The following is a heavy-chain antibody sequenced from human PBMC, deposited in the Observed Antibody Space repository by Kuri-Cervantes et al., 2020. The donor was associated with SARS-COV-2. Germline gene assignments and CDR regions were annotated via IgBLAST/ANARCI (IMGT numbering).Heavy chain of an antibody. J-gene: IGHJ4*02. CDR2: IDWDDDK. V-gene: IGHV2-70*12. Sequence: SGPTLVKPTQTLTLTCTFSGFSLSTSGMRVSWIRQPPGKALEWLARIDWDDDKFYSTSLKTRLTISKDTSKNQVVLTMTNMDPVDTAAYFCAHRYGNSWYDYWGQGILVTVSS. CDR3: AHRYGNSWYDY. CDR1: GFSLSTSGMR. D-gene: IGHD6-13*01.